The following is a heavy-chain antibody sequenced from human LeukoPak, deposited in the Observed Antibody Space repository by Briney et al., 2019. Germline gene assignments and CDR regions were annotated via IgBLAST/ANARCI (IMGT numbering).Heavy chain of an antibody. Sequence: GGSLRLSCEGSAFIFSGHWMNWVRQTPGKGLEWVASIKEDGSVRQYVDSVKGRFSISRDNTKGSLFLQLNSLRAEDTAVYYCAKDLGDYVWVFDYWGQGTLVTVSS. CDR2: IKEDGSVR. CDR1: AFIFSGHW. V-gene: IGHV3-7*01. D-gene: IGHD3-16*01. J-gene: IGHJ4*02. CDR3: AKDLGDYVWVFDY.